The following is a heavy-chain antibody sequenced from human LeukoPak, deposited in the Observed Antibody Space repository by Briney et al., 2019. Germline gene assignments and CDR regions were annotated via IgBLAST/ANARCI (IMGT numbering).Heavy chain of an antibody. D-gene: IGHD3-10*01. J-gene: IGHJ4*02. CDR1: GFTFSSYG. V-gene: IGHV3-23*01. CDR2: ISGSGGST. CDR3: TTGGYYGSGSYFFDY. Sequence: PGGSLRLSCAASGFTFSSYGMSWVRQAPGKGLEWVSAISGSGGSTYYADSVKGRFTISRDNSKNTLYLQMNSLKTEDTAVYYCTTGGYYGSGSYFFDYWGQGTLVTVSS.